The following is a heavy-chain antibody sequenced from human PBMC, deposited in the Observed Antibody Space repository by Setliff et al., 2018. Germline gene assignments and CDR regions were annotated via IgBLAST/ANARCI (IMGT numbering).Heavy chain of an antibody. D-gene: IGHD3-3*01. CDR3: ARAVTIFGVVTPIYFYYMDV. Sequence: GGSLRLSCAASGFVFGTYGMNWVRQAPGKGLEWVSYISSSGSTIYYADSVKGRFSISRDNAKNSLYLQMNSLRAEDTALFYCARAVTIFGVVTPIYFYYMDVWGKGTTVTVSS. V-gene: IGHV3-48*03. J-gene: IGHJ6*03. CDR2: ISSSGSTI. CDR1: GFVFGTYG.